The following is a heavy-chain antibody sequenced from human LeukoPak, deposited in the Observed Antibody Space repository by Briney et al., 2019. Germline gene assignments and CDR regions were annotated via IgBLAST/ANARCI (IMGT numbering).Heavy chain of an antibody. Sequence: KPSETLSLTCPVSGGSISSYYWSWIRQPPGKRLEWIGHIYYSGSTNYNPSLKSRVTISVDTSKNQFSLKLSSVTAADTAVYYCASRSSIWSGYQDTLYYFDSWGQGTLVTVSS. J-gene: IGHJ4*02. D-gene: IGHD3-3*01. CDR3: ASRSSIWSGYQDTLYYFDS. CDR1: GGSISSYY. V-gene: IGHV4-59*01. CDR2: IYYSGST.